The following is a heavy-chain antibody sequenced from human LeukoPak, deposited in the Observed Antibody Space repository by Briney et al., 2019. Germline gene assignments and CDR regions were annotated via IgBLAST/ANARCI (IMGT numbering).Heavy chain of an antibody. D-gene: IGHD3-22*01. J-gene: IGHJ3*02. V-gene: IGHV3-74*01. CDR3: ARYTMTVGEDAFDI. CDR1: GFTFSSYW. Sequence: PGGSLRLSCAASGFTFSSYWMHWVRQAPGKGLVWVSRINSDGSSTSYADSVKGRFTISRDNAKNTLYLQMNSLRAEDTAVYYCARYTMTVGEDAFDIWGQGTMVTVSS. CDR2: INSDGSST.